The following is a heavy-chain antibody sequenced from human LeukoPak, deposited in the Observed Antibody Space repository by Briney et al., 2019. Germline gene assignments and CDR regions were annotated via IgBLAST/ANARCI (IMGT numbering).Heavy chain of an antibody. J-gene: IGHJ4*02. D-gene: IGHD6-13*01. CDR2: TNAGNGNT. Sequence: ASVKVSCKTSGFTFTTYAFHWVRQAPGQSLEWMGWTNAGNGNTKYSQKFQGRITISRDTSASTVSMDLSSLRSEDTSVYYCAREAWGSSRSDYWGQGTLVTVSP. CDR3: AREAWGSSRSDY. V-gene: IGHV1-3*01. CDR1: GFTFTTYA.